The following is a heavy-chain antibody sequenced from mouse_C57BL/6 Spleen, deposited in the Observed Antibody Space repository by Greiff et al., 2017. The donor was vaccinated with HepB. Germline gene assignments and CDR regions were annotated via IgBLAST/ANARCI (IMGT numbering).Heavy chain of an antibody. CDR3: TRREYYYGSRNWYFDV. D-gene: IGHD1-1*01. CDR1: GYTFTDYE. J-gene: IGHJ1*03. V-gene: IGHV1-15*01. CDR2: IDPETGGT. Sequence: QVQLQQSGAELVRPGASVTLSCKASGYTFTDYEMHWVKQTPVHGLEWIGAIDPETGGTAYNQKFKGKAILTADKSSSTAYMELRSLTSEDSAVYYCTRREYYYGSRNWYFDVWGTGTTVTVSS.